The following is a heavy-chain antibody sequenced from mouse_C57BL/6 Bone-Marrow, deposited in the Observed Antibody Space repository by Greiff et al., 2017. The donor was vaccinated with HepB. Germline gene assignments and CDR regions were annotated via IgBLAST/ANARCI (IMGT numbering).Heavy chain of an antibody. CDR2: IYPGSGST. CDR3: ARGDGYYWYIDV. D-gene: IGHD2-3*01. V-gene: IGHV1-55*01. CDR1: GYTFTSYW. J-gene: IGHJ1*03. Sequence: VQLQQPGAELVKPGASVKMSCKASGYTFTSYWITWVQQRPGQGLEWIGDIYPGSGSTNYNEKFKSKATLTVDTASSTASMQLSSLTSEDSAVYYCARGDGYYWYIDVWGTGTTVTVSS.